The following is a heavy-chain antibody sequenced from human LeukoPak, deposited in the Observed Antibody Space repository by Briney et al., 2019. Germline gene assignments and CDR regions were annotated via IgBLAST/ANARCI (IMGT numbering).Heavy chain of an antibody. J-gene: IGHJ4*02. CDR3: ASLGSGFDY. Sequence: SQTLSLTCAVSGGSLSSGGYYWSWIRQPPGKGLEWIGEINHSGSTNYNPSLKSRVTISVDTSKNQFSLKLSSVTAADTAVYYCASLGSGFDYWGQGTLVTVSS. V-gene: IGHV4-30-2*01. CDR1: GGSLSSGGYY. D-gene: IGHD3-10*01. CDR2: INHSGST.